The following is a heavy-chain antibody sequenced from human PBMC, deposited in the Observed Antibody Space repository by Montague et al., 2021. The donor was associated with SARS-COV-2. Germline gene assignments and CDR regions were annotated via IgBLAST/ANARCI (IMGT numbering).Heavy chain of an antibody. J-gene: IGHJ6*02. Sequence: TLSLTCTVSGGSISSGSYYWSWIRQPAGKGLEWIGRIYTSGSTNYNPSLKSRVTISVETSKNQFSLKLSSVTAADTAVYYCARDRVDRYNGSRTAYGMDVWGQGTTVTVSS. V-gene: IGHV4-61*02. CDR1: GGSISSGSYY. CDR2: IYTSGST. CDR3: ARDRVDRYNGSRTAYGMDV. D-gene: IGHD1-26*01.